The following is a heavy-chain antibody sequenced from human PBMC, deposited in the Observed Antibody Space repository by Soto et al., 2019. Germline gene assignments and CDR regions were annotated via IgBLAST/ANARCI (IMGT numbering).Heavy chain of an antibody. CDR2: TYPFDSDT. J-gene: IGHJ4*01. Sequence: GESLKISCEGSGDTFTYYWIGWVRQMPGKGLEWMGVTYPFDSDTRYSPSFQGRVTISAVQSTNTAYLELSRLQASDTAIYYWGRHYGGATTGIDYWGQGTLVTV. V-gene: IGHV5-51*01. D-gene: IGHD1-26*01. CDR1: GDTFTYYW. CDR3: GRHYGGATTGIDY.